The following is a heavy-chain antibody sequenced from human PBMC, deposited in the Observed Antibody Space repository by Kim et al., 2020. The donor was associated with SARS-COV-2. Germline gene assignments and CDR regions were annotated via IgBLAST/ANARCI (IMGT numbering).Heavy chain of an antibody. J-gene: IGHJ3*02. V-gene: IGHV4-59*01. CDR1: GGSISSYY. D-gene: IGHD3-22*01. CDR3: ARDIDSSGYYGAFDI. Sequence: SETLSLTCTVSGGSISSYYWSWIRQPPGKGLEWIGYIYYSGSTNYNPSLKGRVTISVDTSKNQFSLKLSSVTAADTAVYYCARDIDSSGYYGAFDIWGQGTMVTVSS. CDR2: IYYSGST.